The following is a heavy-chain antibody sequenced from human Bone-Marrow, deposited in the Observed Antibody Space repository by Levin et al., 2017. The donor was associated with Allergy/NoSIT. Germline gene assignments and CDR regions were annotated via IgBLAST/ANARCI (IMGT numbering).Heavy chain of an antibody. CDR2: ISYDGSNK. CDR3: AKGRRLQLGLYYYYYGMDV. CDR1: GFTFSSYG. J-gene: IGHJ6*02. V-gene: IGHV3-30*18. Sequence: GESLKISCAASGFTFSSYGMHWVRQAPGKGLEWVAVISYDGSNKYYADSVKGRFTISRDNSKNTLYLQMNSLRAEDTAVYYCAKGRRLQLGLYYYYYGMDVWGQGTTVTVSS. D-gene: IGHD6-6*01.